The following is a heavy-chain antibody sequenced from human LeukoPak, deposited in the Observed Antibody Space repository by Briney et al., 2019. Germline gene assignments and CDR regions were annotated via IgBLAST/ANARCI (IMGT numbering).Heavy chain of an antibody. CDR1: GFTFSSYG. CDR2: IRYDGSNK. J-gene: IGHJ5*02. V-gene: IGHV3-30*02. CDR3: AKDAATVTIHWFDP. D-gene: IGHD4-17*01. Sequence: PGGSLRLSCAASGFTFSSYGMHWVRQAPGKGLEWVAFIRYDGSNKYYADSVKGRFTISRDNSKNTLYLQMNSLRAEDTAVYYCAKDAATVTIHWFDPWGQETLVTVSS.